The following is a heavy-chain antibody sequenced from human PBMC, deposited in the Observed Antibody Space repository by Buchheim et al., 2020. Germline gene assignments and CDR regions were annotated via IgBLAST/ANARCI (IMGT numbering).Heavy chain of an antibody. J-gene: IGHJ6*02. D-gene: IGHD6-13*01. CDR3: ASPRPGSSSWYYYYYGMDV. Sequence: EVQLVESGGGLVQPGGSLRLSCAASGFTFSSYSMNWVRQAPGEGLEWVSYISSSSSTIYYADSVKGRFTISRDNAKNSLYLQMNSLRDEDTAVYYCASPRPGSSSWYYYYYGMDVWGQGTT. V-gene: IGHV3-48*02. CDR1: GFTFSSYS. CDR2: ISSSSSTI.